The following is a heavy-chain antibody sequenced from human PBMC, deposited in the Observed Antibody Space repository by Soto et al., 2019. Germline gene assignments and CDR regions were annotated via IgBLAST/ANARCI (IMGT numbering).Heavy chain of an antibody. CDR2: IYPGDSDT. CDR3: ARQNPNNWNYTGAFDI. J-gene: IGHJ3*02. Sequence: PGESLKISCKGSGYSFTSYWIGWVRQMPGKGLEWMGIIYPGDSDTRYSPSFQGQVTISADKSISTAYLQWSSLKASDTAMYYCARQNPNNWNYTGAFDIWGQGKMVTVSS. D-gene: IGHD1-7*01. CDR1: GYSFTSYW. V-gene: IGHV5-51*01.